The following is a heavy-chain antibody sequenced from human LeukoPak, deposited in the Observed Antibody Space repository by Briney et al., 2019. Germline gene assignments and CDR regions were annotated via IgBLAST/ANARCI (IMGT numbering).Heavy chain of an antibody. V-gene: IGHV3-30*01. D-gene: IGHD3-22*01. J-gene: IGHJ4*02. CDR2: ISYDGTNT. CDR1: GFTFTNYA. Sequence: GGSLRLSCAASGFTFTNYAVHWVRQGPGKGLEWVAVISYDGTNTYFADSVKGRFTISRDTSKDTLYLQMNSMRAEDTADCAREFSDNSSYYLDYWGQGTLVTVSS. CDR3: AREFSDNSSYYLDY.